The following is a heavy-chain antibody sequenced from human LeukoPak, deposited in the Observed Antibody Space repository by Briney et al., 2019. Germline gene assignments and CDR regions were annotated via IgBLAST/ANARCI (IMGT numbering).Heavy chain of an antibody. CDR2: IIPILGIA. Sequence: SVKVSCKASGGTFSSYTISWVRQAPGQGLEWMGRIIPILGIANYAQKFQGRVTITADKSTSTAYMELRSLRSDDTAVYYCASGGSPKSVWFDPWGQGTLVTVSS. J-gene: IGHJ5*02. CDR1: GGTFSSYT. D-gene: IGHD1-26*01. V-gene: IGHV1-69*02. CDR3: ASGGSPKSVWFDP.